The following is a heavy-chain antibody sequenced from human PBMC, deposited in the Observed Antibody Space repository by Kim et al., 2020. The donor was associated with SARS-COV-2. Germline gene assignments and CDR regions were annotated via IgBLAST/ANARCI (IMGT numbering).Heavy chain of an antibody. D-gene: IGHD2-15*01. CDR2: IYYSGST. J-gene: IGHJ4*02. CDR3: ARGYCSGGSCYVGVSGFDY. V-gene: IGHV4-39*01. CDR1: GGSISSSSYY. Sequence: SETLSLTCTVSGGSISSSSYYWGWIRQPPGKGLEWIGSIYYSGSTYYNPSLKSRVTISVDTSKNQFSLKLSSVTAADTAVYYCARGYCSGGSCYVGVSGFDYLGQGTRVTVSS.